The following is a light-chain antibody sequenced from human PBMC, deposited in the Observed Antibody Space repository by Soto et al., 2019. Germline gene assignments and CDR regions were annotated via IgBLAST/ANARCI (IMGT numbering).Light chain of an antibody. Sequence: EIVLTQSPGTLSLSPGERATLSCRASQSIVRSYLAWYQQKPGQAPRLLIYGASSKATVIPDRFSGSGSGTDFTLTISRLEPEDFEVYYCQQYGSSPYTFGQGTKLEIK. CDR3: QQYGSSPYT. CDR2: GAS. J-gene: IGKJ2*01. CDR1: QSIVRSY. V-gene: IGKV3-20*01.